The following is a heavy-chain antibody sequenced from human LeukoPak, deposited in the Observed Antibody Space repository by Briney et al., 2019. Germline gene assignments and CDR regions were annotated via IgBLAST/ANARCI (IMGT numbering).Heavy chain of an antibody. J-gene: IGHJ3*02. D-gene: IGHD3-16*02. CDR2: ISGSGGST. Sequence: GGSLRLSCAASGFTFSNYAMSWVRQAPGKGLEWVSAISGSGGSTYYADSVKGRFTISRDNSKNTLYLQMNSLRAEDTAVYYCALNGREVPSGAFDIWGQGTMVTASS. V-gene: IGHV3-23*01. CDR3: ALNGREVPSGAFDI. CDR1: GFTFSNYA.